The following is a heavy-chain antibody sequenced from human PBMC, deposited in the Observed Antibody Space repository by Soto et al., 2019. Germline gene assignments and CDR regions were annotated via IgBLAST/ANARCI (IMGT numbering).Heavy chain of an antibody. V-gene: IGHV1-18*04. CDR2: ISAYNGNT. Sequence: ASVKVSCKASGYTFTSYGISWVRQAPGQGLEWMGWISAYNGNTNYAQKLQGRVTITADKSTSTAYMELSSLRSEDTAVYYCARLRYDFWSGYSDYYYYYGMDVWGQGTTVTVSS. CDR3: ARLRYDFWSGYSDYYYYYGMDV. J-gene: IGHJ6*02. D-gene: IGHD3-3*01. CDR1: GYTFTSYG.